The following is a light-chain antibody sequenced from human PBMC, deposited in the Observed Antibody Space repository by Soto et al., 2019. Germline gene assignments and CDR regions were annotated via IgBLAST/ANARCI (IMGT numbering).Light chain of an antibody. V-gene: IGLV2-14*01. CDR3: SSYTSSSTPWV. J-gene: IGLJ3*02. CDR1: SNDVGGHNS. CDR2: GVS. Sequence: QSALTQPASVSGSLGQSITISCTGTSNDVGGHNSVSWYQHHPGKAPKLMIYGVSNRPSGVSNRFSGSKSGNTASLTISGLQAEDEANYYCSSYTSSSTPWVFGGGTKLTVL.